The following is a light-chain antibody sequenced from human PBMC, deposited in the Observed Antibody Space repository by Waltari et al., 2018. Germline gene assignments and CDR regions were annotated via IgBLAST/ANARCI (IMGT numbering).Light chain of an antibody. Sequence: QSPLTQPPSVSGSPGQSITISCTGTRSDVGGYNAVPWYQQHPGKAPKLMIYDDVSRPSGVPDLFSCSKSGNTASLVISGLQADDEADYYCSSYTSSISYVFGTGTKVTVL. CDR2: DDV. J-gene: IGLJ1*01. CDR3: SSYTSSISYV. V-gene: IGLV2-14*03. CDR1: RSDVGGYNA.